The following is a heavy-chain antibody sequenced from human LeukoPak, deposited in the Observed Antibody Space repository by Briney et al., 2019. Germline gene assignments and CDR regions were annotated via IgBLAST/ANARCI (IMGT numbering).Heavy chain of an antibody. J-gene: IGHJ4*02. CDR1: GGSFSGYY. D-gene: IGHD3-3*01. V-gene: IGHV4-34*01. CDR3: ARGRGDFWSGQTYYFDY. CDR2: INHSGST. Sequence: PSETLSLTCAVYGGSFSGYYWSWIRQPPGKGLEWIGEINHSGSTNYNPSLKSRVTISVDTSKNQFSLKLSSVTAADTAVYYCARGRGDFWSGQTYYFDYWGQGTLVTVSS.